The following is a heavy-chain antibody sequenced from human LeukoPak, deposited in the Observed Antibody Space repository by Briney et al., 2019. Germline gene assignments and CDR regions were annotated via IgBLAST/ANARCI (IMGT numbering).Heavy chain of an antibody. CDR1: GGSISSSSYY. V-gene: IGHV4-39*07. J-gene: IGHJ3*02. D-gene: IGHD1-26*01. CDR2: IYYSGST. CDR3: ARDGVVGALDAFDI. Sequence: SETLSLTCTVSGGSISSSSYYWGWIRQPPGKGLEWIGSIYYSGSTYYNPSLKSRVTISVDTSKNQFSLKLSSVTAADTAVYYCARDGVVGALDAFDIWGQGTMVTVSS.